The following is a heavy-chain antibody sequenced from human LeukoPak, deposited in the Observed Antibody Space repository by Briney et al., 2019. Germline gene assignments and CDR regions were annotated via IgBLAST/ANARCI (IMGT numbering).Heavy chain of an antibody. Sequence: GGSLRLSCAASGFTFSSYSMNWVRQAPGKGLEWVSYISSSSSTIYYADSVKGRFTISRDNAKNSLYLQMNSLRAEDTAVYYCARALDIVVVVAAKDDIWGQGTMVTVSS. CDR3: ARALDIVVVVAAKDDI. J-gene: IGHJ3*02. CDR1: GFTFSSYS. D-gene: IGHD2-15*01. CDR2: ISSSSSTI. V-gene: IGHV3-48*01.